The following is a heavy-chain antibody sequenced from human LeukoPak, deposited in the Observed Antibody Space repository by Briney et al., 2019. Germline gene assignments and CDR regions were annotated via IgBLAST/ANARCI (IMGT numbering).Heavy chain of an antibody. CDR2: IYSGGST. V-gene: IGHV3-53*01. Sequence: GSLRLSCAASGFTVSSNYMSCVRQAPGKGLEWVSVIYSGGSTYYADSVKGRFTISRDNSKNTLYLQMNSLRAEDTAVYYCARVPRLSDWKSFDYWGQGTLVTVSS. J-gene: IGHJ4*02. CDR3: ARVPRLSDWKSFDY. CDR1: GFTVSSNY. D-gene: IGHD1-1*01.